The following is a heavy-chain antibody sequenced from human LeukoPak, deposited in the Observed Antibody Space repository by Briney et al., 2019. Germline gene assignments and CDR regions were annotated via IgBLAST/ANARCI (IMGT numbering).Heavy chain of an antibody. CDR1: RYSISSGYY. D-gene: IGHD5-12*01. V-gene: IGHV4-38-2*02. CDR2: IYHSGSA. Sequence: SETLSLTCSVSRYSISSGYYWAWIRQPPGKGLEWIGSIYHSGSAYYNASLKSRVTISVDTSKDQISLKLSSVTAADTAVYYCARGGGLRLIPYYYYYMDVWGKGTTVTVSS. CDR3: ARGGGLRLIPYYYYYMDV. J-gene: IGHJ6*03.